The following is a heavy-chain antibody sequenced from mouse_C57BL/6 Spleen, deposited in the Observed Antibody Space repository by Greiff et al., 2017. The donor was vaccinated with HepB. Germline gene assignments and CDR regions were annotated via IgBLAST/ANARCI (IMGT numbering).Heavy chain of an antibody. J-gene: IGHJ3*01. Sequence: EVQLQQSGPVLVKPGASVKMSCKASGYTFTDYYMNWVKQSHGKSLEWIGVINPYNGGTCYNQKFKGKATLTVDKSSSTAYMELNSLTSEDSAVYYCARLELTGTFPFAYWGQGTLVTVSA. CDR2: INPYNGGT. CDR3: ARLELTGTFPFAY. CDR1: GYTFTDYY. V-gene: IGHV1-19*01. D-gene: IGHD4-1*01.